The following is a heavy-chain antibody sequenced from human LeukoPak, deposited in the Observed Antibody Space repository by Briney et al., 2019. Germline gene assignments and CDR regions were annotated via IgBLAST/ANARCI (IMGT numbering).Heavy chain of an antibody. CDR2: IYTSGST. J-gene: IGHJ5*02. V-gene: IGHV4-4*07. CDR3: ARDLGRSSGPIYWFDP. Sequence: SSETLSLTCTVSGYSISTGYYWDWIRQPAGKGLEWIGRIYTSGSTNYNPSLKSRVTMSVDTSKNQFSLKLSSVTAADTAVYYCARDLGRSSGPIYWFDPWGQGTLVTVSS. CDR1: GYSISTGYY. D-gene: IGHD6-19*01.